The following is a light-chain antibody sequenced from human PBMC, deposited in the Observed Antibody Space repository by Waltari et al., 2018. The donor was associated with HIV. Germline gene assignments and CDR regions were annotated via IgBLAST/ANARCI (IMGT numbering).Light chain of an antibody. CDR3: LLSFSGVRV. Sequence: QAVVTQEPSLSVSPGGTVTVPCASLPRRVSRTNYVHWIQLKPGQAPRTLIYDTEKRHPWTAGRFSGSLVGGRAALTLSGALTDDEADYYCLLSFSGVRVFGGGTKLTV. CDR2: DTE. V-gene: IGLV7-46*01. J-gene: IGLJ3*02. CDR1: PRRVSRTNY.